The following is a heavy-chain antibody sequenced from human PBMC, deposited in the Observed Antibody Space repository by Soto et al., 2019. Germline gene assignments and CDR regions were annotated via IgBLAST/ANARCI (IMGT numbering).Heavy chain of an antibody. CDR1: GYSFTSYW. Sequence: PGESLKISCKGSGYSFTSYWISWVRQMPGKGLEWMGRIDPSDSYTNYSPSFQGHVTISADKSISTAYLQWSSLKASDTAMYYCAKETRDTAMVTRNYYYYYGMDVWGQGTKVTVSS. CDR3: AKETRDTAMVTRNYYYYYGMDV. J-gene: IGHJ6*02. CDR2: IDPSDSYT. D-gene: IGHD5-18*01. V-gene: IGHV5-10-1*01.